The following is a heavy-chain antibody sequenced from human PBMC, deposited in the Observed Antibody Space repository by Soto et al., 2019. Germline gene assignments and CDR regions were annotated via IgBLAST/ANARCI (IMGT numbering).Heavy chain of an antibody. Sequence: PTEALSLSCTDSGGSISSYYWSWIRQPPGKGLEWIGYIYYSGSTNYNPSLKSRVTISVDTSKNQFSLKLSSVTTADTAVYYCARDVGTSGKNYYGMDVWGQGTTVTVSS. CDR2: IYYSGST. D-gene: IGHD7-27*01. V-gene: IGHV4-59*01. CDR1: GGSISSYY. CDR3: ARDVGTSGKNYYGMDV. J-gene: IGHJ6*02.